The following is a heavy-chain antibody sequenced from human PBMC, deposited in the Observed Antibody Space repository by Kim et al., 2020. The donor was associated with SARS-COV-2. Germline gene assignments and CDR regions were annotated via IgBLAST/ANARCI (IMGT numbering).Heavy chain of an antibody. D-gene: IGHD2-8*01. CDR2: LKSSKDGGSS. CDR1: GFTFINSW. CDR3: TTGRGPPYCTNGVCFDY. V-gene: IGHV3-15*01. J-gene: IGHJ4*02. Sequence: GGSLRLSCAASGFTFINSWMSWVRQAPGKGLEWVGRLKSSKDGGSSDYAAPVKGRFTISRDDSKNTLYLQMNSLKMEDTALYFCTTGRGPPYCTNGVCFDYWGQGTLVTVSS.